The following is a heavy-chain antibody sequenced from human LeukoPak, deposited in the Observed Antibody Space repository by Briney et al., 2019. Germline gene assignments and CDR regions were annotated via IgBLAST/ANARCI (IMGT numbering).Heavy chain of an antibody. CDR3: AQDVPIERVPGVGPGS. V-gene: IGHV3-30*02. CDR2: IQYDGSVI. J-gene: IGHJ5*02. CDR1: GFIFSSYW. D-gene: IGHD2-8*01. Sequence: GGSLRLSCAASGFIFSSYWMSWVRQAPGKGLEWVTFIQYDGSVIFYADSVKGRFTISRDNSKNTVYLQMSSLTTEDTAVYFCAQDVPIERVPGVGPGSWGQGTLVTVSS.